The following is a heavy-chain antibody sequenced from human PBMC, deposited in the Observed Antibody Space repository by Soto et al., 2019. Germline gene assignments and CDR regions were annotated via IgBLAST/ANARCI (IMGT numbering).Heavy chain of an antibody. V-gene: IGHV3-49*03. J-gene: IGHJ6*02. CDR2: IRSKAYGGTT. D-gene: IGHD3-3*01. Sequence: GGSLRLSCTASGFTFGDYAMSWFRQAPGKGLEWVGFIRSKAYGGTTEYAASVKGRFTISRDDSKSIAYLQMNSLKTEDTAVYYCTREDFGGNYYYYGMDVWGQGTTVTVSS. CDR1: GFTFGDYA. CDR3: TREDFGGNYYYYGMDV.